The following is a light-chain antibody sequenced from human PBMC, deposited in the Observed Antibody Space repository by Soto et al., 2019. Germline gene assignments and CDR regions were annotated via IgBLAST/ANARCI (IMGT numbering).Light chain of an antibody. CDR2: GAS. Sequence: EIVMTQSPATLSVSPGERATLSCRASQSVSSNLAWYQQKPGQAPRLLIYGASTRATGIPARFSGSGSGTEFTLTISSLQSEDFAVYYCQQYNNWPPGLTFXGGTKVDIK. J-gene: IGKJ4*01. V-gene: IGKV3-15*01. CDR1: QSVSSN. CDR3: QQYNNWPPGLT.